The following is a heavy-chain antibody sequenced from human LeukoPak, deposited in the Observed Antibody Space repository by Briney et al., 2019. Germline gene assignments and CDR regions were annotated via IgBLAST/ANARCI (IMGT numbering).Heavy chain of an antibody. CDR3: ARDGYYGSGSYSSSYYYGMDV. J-gene: IGHJ6*02. CDR1: GYTFTGYY. CDR2: INPNSGGT. Sequence: GASVKVSCKASGYTFTGYYMHWARQAPGQGLEWMGWINPNSGGTNYAQKFQGWVTMTRDTSISTAYMELSRLRSDDTAVYYCARDGYYGSGSYSSSYYYGMDVWGQGTTVTVSS. D-gene: IGHD3-10*01. V-gene: IGHV1-2*04.